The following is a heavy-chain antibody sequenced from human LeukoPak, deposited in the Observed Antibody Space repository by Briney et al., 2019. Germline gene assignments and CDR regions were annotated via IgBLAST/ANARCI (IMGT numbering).Heavy chain of an antibody. CDR1: GYTFTSYY. D-gene: IGHD3-10*01. CDR2: INPSGGST. V-gene: IGHV1-46*01. Sequence: ASVKVSCMASGYTFTSYYMHWVRQAPGQGREWMGIINPSGGSTSYAQKFQGRVTMTRDTSTRTVYMELSSLRSEDTAVYYCARGYYGSGSYSASSRAHAFDIWGQGTMVTVSS. CDR3: ARGYYGSGSYSASSRAHAFDI. J-gene: IGHJ3*02.